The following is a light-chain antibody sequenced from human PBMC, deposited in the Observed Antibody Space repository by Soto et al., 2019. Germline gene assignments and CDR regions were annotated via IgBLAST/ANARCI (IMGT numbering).Light chain of an antibody. CDR2: GAS. V-gene: IGKV3-20*01. Sequence: EIVLTQSPGTLSLSPGERATLSCRASHSVSSNFLAWYRQKPGQAPRLLLYGASRRAADIPDRFSGSGSGTDFTLTISRLEPEDFAVYYCQQYGSSVYTFGQGTRLEIK. CDR3: QQYGSSVYT. CDR1: HSVSSNF. J-gene: IGKJ2*01.